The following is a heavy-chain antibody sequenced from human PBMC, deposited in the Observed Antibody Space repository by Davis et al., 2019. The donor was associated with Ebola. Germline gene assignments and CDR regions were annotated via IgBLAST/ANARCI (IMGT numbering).Heavy chain of an antibody. CDR1: GLSFSRHS. Sequence: PGGSLRLSCAASGLSFSRHSMNWVRQAPGKGLECVASITTESDPNYADSVKARFTISRDNAKKSVYLQMNSLRVEDTAVYYCVRDGWGSLFDYWGQGTLVTVSS. J-gene: IGHJ4*02. D-gene: IGHD6-19*01. CDR3: VRDGWGSLFDY. V-gene: IGHV3-21*04. CDR2: ITTESDP.